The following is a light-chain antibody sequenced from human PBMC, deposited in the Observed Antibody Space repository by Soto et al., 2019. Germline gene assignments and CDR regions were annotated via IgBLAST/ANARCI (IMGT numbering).Light chain of an antibody. Sequence: DIQLTRSPSFLSASVGDRVTITCRASQGISSYLAWYQQKPGKAPKLLIYAASTLRSGVPSRFSGSGSGTEFTLTISSLQPEDFATYYCQQLNSYPLTFGPGTKVDI. J-gene: IGKJ3*01. CDR1: QGISSY. CDR2: AAS. V-gene: IGKV1-9*01. CDR3: QQLNSYPLT.